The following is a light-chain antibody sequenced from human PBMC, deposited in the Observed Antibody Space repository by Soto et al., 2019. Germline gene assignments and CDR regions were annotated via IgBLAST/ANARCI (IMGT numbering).Light chain of an antibody. Sequence: QSALTQPASVAGSPGQSITISCTGTSSDIGYYNYVSWYQHHPGKPPKLMIFDVISRPSGVSSRFSGSKSGNTASLTISGLQAEDDADYYCSSFTTSATGVFGGGTQLTVL. CDR3: SSFTTSATGV. CDR2: DVI. CDR1: SSDIGYYNY. V-gene: IGLV2-14*03. J-gene: IGLJ2*01.